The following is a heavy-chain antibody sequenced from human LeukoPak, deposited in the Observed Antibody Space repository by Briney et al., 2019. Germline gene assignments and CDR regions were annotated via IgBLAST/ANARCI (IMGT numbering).Heavy chain of an antibody. CDR1: GGTFSSYA. D-gene: IGHD5-18*01. J-gene: IGHJ4*02. CDR2: IIPIFGTA. CDR3: ARGADTAMVLDY. V-gene: IGHV1-69*05. Sequence: SVKVSCKASGGTFSSYAISWVRQAPGQGLEWMGGIIPIFGTANYAQKFQGRVTITTDESTSTAYMELSSLRSEGTAVYYCARGADTAMVLDYWGQGTLVTVSS.